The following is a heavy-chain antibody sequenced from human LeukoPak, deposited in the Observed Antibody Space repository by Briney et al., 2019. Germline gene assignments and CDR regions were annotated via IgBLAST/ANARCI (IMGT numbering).Heavy chain of an antibody. CDR3: ARDRGRVAARIFDY. V-gene: IGHV1-18*01. J-gene: IGHJ4*02. D-gene: IGHD6-6*01. CDR1: GYTFTGYG. CDR2: ISPYNGNT. Sequence: ASVKVSCKASGYTFTGYGISWLRQAPGQGLELMGWISPYNGNTKDAQKFRGRVTMTTDTSTSTAYLEVRTLRSDDTAVYYCARDRGRVAARIFDYWGQGTLVTVSS.